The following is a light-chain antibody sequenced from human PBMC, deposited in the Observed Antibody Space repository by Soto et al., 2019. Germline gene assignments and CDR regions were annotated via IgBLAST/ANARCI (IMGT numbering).Light chain of an antibody. Sequence: GESGSLCWRASQKISSTVLAWYQQKPGHAPRLLIYGASSRTTGIPDMFIGSRSGHDFSLCSRGMQPEHLAMSNCQHCGGPATFGRGTKVDIK. CDR1: QKISSTV. J-gene: IGKJ4*02. CDR2: GAS. V-gene: IGKV3-20*01. CDR3: QHCGGPAT.